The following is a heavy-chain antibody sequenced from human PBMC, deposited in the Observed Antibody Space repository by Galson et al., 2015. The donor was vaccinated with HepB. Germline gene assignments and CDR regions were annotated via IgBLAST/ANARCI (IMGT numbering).Heavy chain of an antibody. CDR1: GYTFTGYY. CDR3: AGGGDYGDLSGDAFDI. Sequence: SVKVSCKASGYTFTGYYMHWVRQAPGQGLEWMGRINPYSGGTNYAQKFQGRVTMTRDTSISTAYMELSRLRSDDTVVYYCAGGGDYGDLSGDAFDIWGQGTMVTVSS. D-gene: IGHD4-17*01. V-gene: IGHV1-2*05. CDR2: INPYSGGT. J-gene: IGHJ3*02.